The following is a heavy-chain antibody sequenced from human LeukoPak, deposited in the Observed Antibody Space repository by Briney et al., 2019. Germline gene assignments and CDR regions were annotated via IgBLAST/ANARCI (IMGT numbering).Heavy chain of an antibody. CDR2: INHSGST. V-gene: IGHV4-34*01. Sequence: PETLSLTCAVYGGSFSGYYWSWIRQPPGKGLEWIGEINHSGSTNYNPSLKSRVTISVDTSKNQFSLKLSSVTAADTAVYYCARGFLTTVNYWGQGTLVTVSS. CDR1: GGSFSGYY. D-gene: IGHD4-17*01. CDR3: ARGFLTTVNY. J-gene: IGHJ4*02.